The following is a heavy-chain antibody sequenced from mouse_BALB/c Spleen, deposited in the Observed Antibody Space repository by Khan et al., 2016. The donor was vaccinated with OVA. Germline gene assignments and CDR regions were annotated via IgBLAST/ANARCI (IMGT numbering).Heavy chain of an antibody. Sequence: VQLQESGPGLVAPSQSLSITCTVSGFSLTSYGVNWVSQPPGKVLEWLGVRWAGVSTNNTSTLMSRLTISKDNTTSQVSLKMNRLQTDDTAMYYCARLEDIWGQGTTLTVSS. CDR2: RWAGVST. D-gene: IGHD1-3*01. CDR3: ARLEDI. V-gene: IGHV2-9*02. J-gene: IGHJ2*01. CDR1: GFSLTSYG.